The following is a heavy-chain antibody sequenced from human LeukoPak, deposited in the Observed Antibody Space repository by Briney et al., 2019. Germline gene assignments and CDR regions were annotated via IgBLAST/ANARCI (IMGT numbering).Heavy chain of an antibody. Sequence: ASVKVSCKASGYTFTGYYMHWVRQAPGQGLEWMGWINPNSGGTNYAQKFQGRVTMTRDTSISTAYMELSRLRSDDTAVYYCARVVVDIGATYIWFDPWGQGTLVTVSS. J-gene: IGHJ5*02. CDR1: GYTFTGYY. V-gene: IGHV1-2*02. CDR3: ARVVVDIGATYIWFDP. D-gene: IGHD5-12*01. CDR2: INPNSGGT.